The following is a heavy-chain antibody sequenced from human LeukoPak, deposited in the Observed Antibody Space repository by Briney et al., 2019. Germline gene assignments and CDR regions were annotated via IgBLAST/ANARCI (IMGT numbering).Heavy chain of an antibody. J-gene: IGHJ4*02. CDR3: AKEMATMTGGFDY. CDR1: GFTFSSYG. Sequence: PGGSLRLSCAASGFTFSSYGMHWVRQAPGKGLEWVAVISYDGSNKYYADSVKGRFTISRDNSKNTLYLQMNSLRAEDTAVYYCAKEMATMTGGFDYWGQGTLVTVSS. V-gene: IGHV3-30*18. D-gene: IGHD5-24*01. CDR2: ISYDGSNK.